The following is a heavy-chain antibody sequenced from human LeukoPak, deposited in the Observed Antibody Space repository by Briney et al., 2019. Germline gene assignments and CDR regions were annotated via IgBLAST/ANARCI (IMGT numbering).Heavy chain of an antibody. V-gene: IGHV3-21*01. CDR3: ARVPANYYDSSGYYYPRYFQH. J-gene: IGHJ1*01. Sequence: PGGCLRLSCAASGYTFSTYDSNWVRQAPGKGLEWVSSISSGSSYIYYADSVKGRFTISRDNAKNSLYLQMNSLRAEDTAVYYCARVPANYYDSSGYYYPRYFQHWGQGTLVTVSS. CDR1: GYTFSTYD. D-gene: IGHD3-22*01. CDR2: ISSGSSYI.